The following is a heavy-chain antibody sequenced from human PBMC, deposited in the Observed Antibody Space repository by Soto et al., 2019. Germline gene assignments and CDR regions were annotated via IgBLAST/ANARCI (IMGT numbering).Heavy chain of an antibody. J-gene: IGHJ6*02. Sequence: QVQLVESGGGVVQPGRSLRLSCAASGFTFSSYGMHWVRQAPGKGLEWVAVISYDGSNKYYADSVKGRFTISRDNSKNTLYLQMNSLRAEDTAVYYCAKAHREYYGMDVWGQGTTVTVSS. CDR2: ISYDGSNK. CDR1: GFTFSSYG. CDR3: AKAHREYYGMDV. V-gene: IGHV3-30*18. D-gene: IGHD1-26*01.